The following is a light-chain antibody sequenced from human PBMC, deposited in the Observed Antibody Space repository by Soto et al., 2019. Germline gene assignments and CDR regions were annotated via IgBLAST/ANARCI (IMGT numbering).Light chain of an antibody. CDR1: TSDIGTYSY. V-gene: IGLV2-14*01. CDR2: EVS. Sequence: QSVLTQPASVSGSPGQSITISCTGTTSDIGTYSYVSWYQQHAGKAPKLIIYEVSHRPSGVSNRFSGSKSGNTASLTISGLQAEDEADYHCSSYTSGSSHYVFGTGTKVTVL. J-gene: IGLJ1*01. CDR3: SSYTSGSSHYV.